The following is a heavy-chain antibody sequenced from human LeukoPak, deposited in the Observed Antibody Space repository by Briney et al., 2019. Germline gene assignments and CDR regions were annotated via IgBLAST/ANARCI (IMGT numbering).Heavy chain of an antibody. J-gene: IGHJ4*02. CDR1: GGSISSGSYY. CDR3: ARHVAGSSWEFDY. D-gene: IGHD6-13*01. CDR2: IYTSGST. V-gene: IGHV4-61*02. Sequence: SETLSLTCTVSGGSISSGSYYWSWIRQPAGKGLEWIGRIYTSGSTNYNPSLKSRVTISVDTSKNQFSLKLSSVTAADTAVYYCARHVAGSSWEFDYWGQGTLVTVSS.